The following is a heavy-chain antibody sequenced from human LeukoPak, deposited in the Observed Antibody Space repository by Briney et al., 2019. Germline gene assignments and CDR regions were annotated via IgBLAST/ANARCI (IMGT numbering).Heavy chain of an antibody. Sequence: SETLSLTYTVSGGSISSGDYYWSWIRQPPGKGLEWIGYIYYSGSTYYNPSLKSRVTISVDTSKNQFSLKLSSVTAADTAVYYCAREGDGSGSYYYFDYWGQGTLVTVSS. CDR2: IYYSGST. J-gene: IGHJ4*02. CDR3: AREGDGSGSYYYFDY. V-gene: IGHV4-30-4*01. D-gene: IGHD3-10*01. CDR1: GGSISSGDYY.